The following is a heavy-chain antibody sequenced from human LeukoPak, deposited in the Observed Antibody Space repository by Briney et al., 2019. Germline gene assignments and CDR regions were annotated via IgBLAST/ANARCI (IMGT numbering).Heavy chain of an antibody. CDR3: ARVFYYGSGTFDL. CDR1: GFTFSSYS. CDR2: INHSGST. D-gene: IGHD3-10*01. V-gene: IGHV4-34*01. J-gene: IGHJ2*01. Sequence: GSLRLSCAASGFTFSSYSMNWVRQPPGKGLEWIGEINHSGSTNYNPSLKSRVTISVDTSKNQFSLRLSSVTAADTAVYFCARVFYYGSGTFDLWGRGTLVTVSS.